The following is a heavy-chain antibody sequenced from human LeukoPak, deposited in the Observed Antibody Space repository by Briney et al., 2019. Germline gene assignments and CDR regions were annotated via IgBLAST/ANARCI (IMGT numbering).Heavy chain of an antibody. D-gene: IGHD1-14*01. Sequence: GGSLRLSCAASELTVSSNCMTWVRQAPGKGLEWVSFIYSDSSTYYADSVRGRFTISRDNSKNTLYLQMNSLRAEDTAVYYCARRAGIYSHPYDYWGQGTLVTVSS. CDR2: IYSDSST. CDR1: ELTVSSNC. V-gene: IGHV3-53*01. J-gene: IGHJ4*02. CDR3: ARRAGIYSHPYDY.